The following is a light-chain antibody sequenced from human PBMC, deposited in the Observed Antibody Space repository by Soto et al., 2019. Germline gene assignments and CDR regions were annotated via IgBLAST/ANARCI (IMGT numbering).Light chain of an antibody. CDR1: QSIRNW. V-gene: IGKV1-5*01. CDR3: QQRHSYPIT. Sequence: DIQMTQSPSTLSASVGDRVTITCRASQSIRNWLAWYQQKPGKAPKLLMYDASILASGVPPRFSGSGSGTEFTLTISSLQPEDFATYYCQQRHSYPITFGQGTRLEIK. J-gene: IGKJ5*01. CDR2: DAS.